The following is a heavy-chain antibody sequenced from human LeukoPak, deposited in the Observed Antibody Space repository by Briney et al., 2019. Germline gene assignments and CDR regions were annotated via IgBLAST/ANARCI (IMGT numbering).Heavy chain of an antibody. D-gene: IGHD3-22*01. Sequence: SQTLSLTCTVSGGSISSGDHYWSWVRQSPGKGLEWIAYIYYSGTTYYNPSLESRVTMSIDTSTNQFSLKLNSVTAADTAVYYCASYYDSSGPTFDNWGRGALVTVSS. CDR3: ASYYDSSGPTFDN. J-gene: IGHJ4*02. V-gene: IGHV4-30-4*08. CDR1: GGSISSGDHY. CDR2: IYYSGTT.